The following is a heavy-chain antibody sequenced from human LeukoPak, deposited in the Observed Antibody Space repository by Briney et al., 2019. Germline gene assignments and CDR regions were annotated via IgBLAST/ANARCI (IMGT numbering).Heavy chain of an antibody. CDR3: ARPGTVTKALGY. J-gene: IGHJ4*02. Sequence: SETLSLTCTVSGGSISSFYWSWIRQPPGKGLEWIGYIYPRGSTYYNPSLKSRVTISVDTSKNQFSLKLSSVTAADTAVYYCARPGTVTKALGYWGQGTLVTVSS. V-gene: IGHV4-4*09. CDR1: GGSISSFY. CDR2: IYPRGST. D-gene: IGHD4-17*01.